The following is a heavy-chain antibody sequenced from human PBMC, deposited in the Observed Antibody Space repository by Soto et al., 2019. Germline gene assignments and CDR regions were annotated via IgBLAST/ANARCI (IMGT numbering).Heavy chain of an antibody. J-gene: IGHJ5*02. Sequence: GASVKVSCKASGYTFTSYGISWVRQAPGQGLEWMGWISAYNGNTNYAQKLQGRVTMTTDTSTSTAYMELRSLRSDDTAVYYCARVVAVAGNILTNNWFDPWGQGTLVTVSS. D-gene: IGHD6-19*01. CDR3: ARVVAVAGNILTNNWFDP. V-gene: IGHV1-18*01. CDR2: ISAYNGNT. CDR1: GYTFTSYG.